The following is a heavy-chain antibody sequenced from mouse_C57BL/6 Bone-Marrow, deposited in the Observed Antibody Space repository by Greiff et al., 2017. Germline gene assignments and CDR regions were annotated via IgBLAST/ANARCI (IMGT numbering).Heavy chain of an antibody. J-gene: IGHJ2*01. CDR3: TFYSNWGY. D-gene: IGHD2-5*01. V-gene: IGHV14-4*01. CDR1: GFNIKDDY. Sequence: VQLQQSWAELVRPGASVKLSCTASGFNIKDDYMHWVKQRPEQGLEWIGWIDPENGDTEYASKFQGKATITADTSSNTAYLQLSRLTSEDTAVYYCTFYSNWGYWGQGTTLTVSS. CDR2: IDPENGDT.